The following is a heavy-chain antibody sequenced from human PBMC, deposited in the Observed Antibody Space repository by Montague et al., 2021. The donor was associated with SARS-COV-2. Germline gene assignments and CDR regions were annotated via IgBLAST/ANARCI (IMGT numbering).Heavy chain of an antibody. V-gene: IGHV3-48*03. CDR2: ISSSGATI. CDR3: ATNKYCTLHDCLHGRLYFDH. J-gene: IGHJ4*02. CDR1: GFDFFNFD. D-gene: IGHD2-8*01. Sequence: SLRLSCAASGFDFFNFDMAWVRQAPGRGLEWISDISSSGATILYADSLKGRFTISRDNIQKSLYLQMNSLRAEDTAVYYCATNKYCTLHDCLHGRLYFDHWGQGTLVTVSS.